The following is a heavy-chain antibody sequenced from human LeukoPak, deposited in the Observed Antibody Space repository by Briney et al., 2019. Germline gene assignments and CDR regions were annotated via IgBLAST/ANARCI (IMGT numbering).Heavy chain of an antibody. CDR2: ISGSGAST. D-gene: IGHD4-17*01. J-gene: IGHJ3*02. CDR3: ARDSDYGPPDDAFDI. V-gene: IGHV3-23*01. CDR1: GFTFSSYA. Sequence: SGGSLRLSCAASGFTFSSYAMSWVRQAPGKGLEWVSAISGSGASTYYADSVKGRFTISRDNAKNSLYLQMNSLRAEDTAVYYCARDSDYGPPDDAFDIWGQGTMVTVSS.